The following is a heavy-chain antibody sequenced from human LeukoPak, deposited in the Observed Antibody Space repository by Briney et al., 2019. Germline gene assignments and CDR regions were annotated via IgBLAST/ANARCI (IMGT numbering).Heavy chain of an antibody. CDR1: GGSFSGYY. CDR3: ARDRGFGELEIHGWFDP. D-gene: IGHD3-10*01. CDR2: INHSGST. J-gene: IGHJ5*02. Sequence: XAVYGGSFSGYYWSWIRQPQGKGXEWIGEINHSGSTNYNPSLKSRVTISVDTSKNQFSLSLRSVTAADTAVYYCARDRGFGELEIHGWFDPWGQGTLVTVSS. V-gene: IGHV4-34*01.